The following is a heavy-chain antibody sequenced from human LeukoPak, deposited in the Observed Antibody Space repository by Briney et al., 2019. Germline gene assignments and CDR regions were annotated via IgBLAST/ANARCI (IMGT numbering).Heavy chain of an antibody. CDR2: IIPIFGTA. D-gene: IGHD4-11*01. V-gene: IGHV1-69*06. CDR1: GGTFSSYA. J-gene: IGHJ4*02. CDR3: ATEFAVTTFSFDY. Sequence: GASVKVSCKASGGTFSSYAISWVRQAPGQGLEWMGGIIPIFGTANYAQKFQGRVTITADKSTSTAYMELSSLRSEDTAVYYCATEFAVTTFSFDYWGQGTLVTVSS.